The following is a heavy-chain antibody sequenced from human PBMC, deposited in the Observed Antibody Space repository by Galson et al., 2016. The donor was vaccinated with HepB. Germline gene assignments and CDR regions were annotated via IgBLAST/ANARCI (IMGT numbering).Heavy chain of an antibody. Sequence: SLRLSCAASGFTFSNHGMHWVRQAPGKGLEWVAIIKDDGTIQRYADSVKGRFTISRDNSKNMVYLQMDRLRAADTAMYFCARSTPSDFWGRGTLVTVSS. CDR1: GFTFSNHG. D-gene: IGHD1-26*01. V-gene: IGHV3-33*05. CDR2: IKDDGTIQ. CDR3: ARSTPSDF. J-gene: IGHJ4*02.